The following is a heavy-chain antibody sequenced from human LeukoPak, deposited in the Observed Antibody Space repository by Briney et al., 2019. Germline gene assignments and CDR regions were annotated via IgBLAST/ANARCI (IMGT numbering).Heavy chain of an antibody. V-gene: IGHV4-59*01. D-gene: IGHD5-24*01. J-gene: IGHJ4*02. CDR3: ARGDGYNWEFYFDY. Sequence: SENLSLTCTVSGGSISNYYWTWIRQPPEKELEGIGYTYYSGSTNYNPSLKSRVTISLDTSKNQFSLKLTSVTAADMALYYCARGDGYNWEFYFDYWGQGTLVTVSS. CDR1: GGSISNYY. CDR2: TYYSGST.